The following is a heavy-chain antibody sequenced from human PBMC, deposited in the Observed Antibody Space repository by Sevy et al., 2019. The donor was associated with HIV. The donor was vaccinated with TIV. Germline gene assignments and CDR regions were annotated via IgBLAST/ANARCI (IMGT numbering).Heavy chain of an antibody. Sequence: ASVKVSCKASGYSFTNHAIQWVRQAPGQGLEWMGWIKADNGNIKYSQKFQDRLTITRATSATTAYMELRSLRPEDTALYFCAREKGGIFGVVAGQFDSWGQGTLVTVSS. J-gene: IGHJ4*02. CDR2: IKADNGNI. CDR1: GYSFTNHA. D-gene: IGHD3-3*01. V-gene: IGHV1-3*01. CDR3: AREKGGIFGVVAGQFDS.